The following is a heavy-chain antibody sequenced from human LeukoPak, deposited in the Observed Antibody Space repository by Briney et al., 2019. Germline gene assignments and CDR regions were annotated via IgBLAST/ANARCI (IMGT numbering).Heavy chain of an antibody. V-gene: IGHV4-4*07. CDR1: GGSISGYY. Sequence: PSETLSLTCTASGGSISGYYWNWIRQPAGKGLEWIGRIYTSGSTNYNPSLKSRVTMSVDTSKNQFSLKLFSVTAADTAVYYCARDLGGYNYGYSFDYWGQGTLVTVSS. D-gene: IGHD5-18*01. J-gene: IGHJ4*02. CDR3: ARDLGGYNYGYSFDY. CDR2: IYTSGST.